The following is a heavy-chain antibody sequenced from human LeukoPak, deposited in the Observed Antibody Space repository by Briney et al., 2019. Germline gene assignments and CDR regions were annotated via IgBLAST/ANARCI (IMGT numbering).Heavy chain of an antibody. CDR3: AEGPDSSSSPYHWFDP. V-gene: IGHV1-2*02. Sequence: ASVKVSCKASGYTFTGYYMHWVRQAPGQGLEWMGWINPNSGGTNYAQKFQGRVTMTRDTSISTAYMELSRLRSDDTAVYYCAEGPDSSSSPYHWFDPWGQGTLVTVSP. J-gene: IGHJ5*02. CDR2: INPNSGGT. D-gene: IGHD6-6*01. CDR1: GYTFTGYY.